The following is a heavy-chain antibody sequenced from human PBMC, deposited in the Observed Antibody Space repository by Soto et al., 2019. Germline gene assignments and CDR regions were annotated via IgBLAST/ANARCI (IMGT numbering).Heavy chain of an antibody. CDR2: IKSKTDGGTT. J-gene: IGHJ4*02. CDR1: GFTFSNAW. V-gene: IGHV3-15*07. D-gene: IGHD3-16*01. Sequence: GGSLRLSCAASGFTFSNAWMNWVRQAPGKGLEWVGRIKSKTDGGTTDYAAPVKGRFTISRDDSKNTLYLQMNSLKTEDTAVYYCTTSMGDFIDSRYFDYWGQGTLVTVSS. CDR3: TTSMGDFIDSRYFDY.